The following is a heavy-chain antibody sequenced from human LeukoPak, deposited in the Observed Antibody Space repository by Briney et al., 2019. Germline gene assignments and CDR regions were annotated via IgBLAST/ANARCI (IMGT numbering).Heavy chain of an antibody. J-gene: IGHJ3*02. Sequence: SETLSLTCTVSGGSISTYYWSWIRQPPGKGLEWIGYIYHSGSTNYNPSLKSRVTISVDTSKNQFSLKLSSVTAADTAVYYCARVHQTVHDILTGSPGHAFDIWGQGTMVTVSS. V-gene: IGHV4-59*01. CDR2: IYHSGST. D-gene: IGHD3-9*01. CDR1: GGSISTYY. CDR3: ARVHQTVHDILTGSPGHAFDI.